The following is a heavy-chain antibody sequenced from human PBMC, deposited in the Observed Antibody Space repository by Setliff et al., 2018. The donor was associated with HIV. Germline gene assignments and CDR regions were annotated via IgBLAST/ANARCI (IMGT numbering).Heavy chain of an antibody. D-gene: IGHD3-9*01. V-gene: IGHV4-61*02. J-gene: IGHJ4*02. CDR2: IYATGST. CDR1: GGSIDSGSYY. Sequence: LSLTCTVSGGSIDSGSYYWSWIRQPAGKGLEWIGRIYATGSTNYNPSLKSRVTIPVDTSKNQFSLKLSSVTAADTAVYYCVRGRDDLTGYYQDYWGQGTLVTVSS. CDR3: VRGRDDLTGYYQDY.